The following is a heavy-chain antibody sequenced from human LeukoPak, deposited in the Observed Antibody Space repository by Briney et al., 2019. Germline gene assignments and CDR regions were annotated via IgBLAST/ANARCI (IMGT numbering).Heavy chain of an antibody. CDR3: ARLYYDSSGFHRPFFDY. V-gene: IGHV4-4*09. D-gene: IGHD3-22*01. J-gene: IGHJ4*02. CDR1: GGSMSGYY. Sequence: SETLSLTCTVSGGSMSGYYWTWIRQPPGKGLEWIGYIYTSGSTNYNPSLKSRVTISVDTSKNQFSLKLSSVTAADTAVYYCARLYYDSSGFHRPFFDYWGQGTLVTVSS. CDR2: IYTSGST.